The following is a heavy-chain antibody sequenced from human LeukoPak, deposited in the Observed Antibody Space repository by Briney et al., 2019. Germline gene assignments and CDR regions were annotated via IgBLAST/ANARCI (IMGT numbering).Heavy chain of an antibody. Sequence: GGTLRLSCAASGFTFSSYGMSWVRQAPGKGLEWVANIKQDGSEKYYVDSVKGRFTISRDNAKNSLYLQMNSLRAEDTAVYYCAREISSGWYPYYYMDVWGKGTTVTVSS. V-gene: IGHV3-7*01. CDR1: GFTFSSYG. J-gene: IGHJ6*03. CDR3: AREISSGWYPYYYMDV. CDR2: IKQDGSEK. D-gene: IGHD6-19*01.